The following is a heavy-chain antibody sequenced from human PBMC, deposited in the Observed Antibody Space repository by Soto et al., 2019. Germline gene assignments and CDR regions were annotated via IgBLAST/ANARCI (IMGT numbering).Heavy chain of an antibody. CDR1: GFTFSSYG. V-gene: IGHV3-33*01. CDR3: AAAPMDV. CDR2: IWYDGNKK. D-gene: IGHD6-25*01. Sequence: PGGSLRLSCAASGFTFSSYGMHWVRQAPGKGLEWVAVIWYDGNKKFYADSVKGRFSISRDNSKNTLYLQMNSLRAEDTAVYYCAAAPMDVWGKGTTVTVSS. J-gene: IGHJ6*03.